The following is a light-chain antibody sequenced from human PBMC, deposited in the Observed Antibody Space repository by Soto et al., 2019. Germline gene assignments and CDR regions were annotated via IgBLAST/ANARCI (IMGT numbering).Light chain of an antibody. J-gene: IGKJ3*01. CDR3: QQYDSWPYT. CDR2: GAP. CDR1: QSVSSD. V-gene: IGKV3-15*01. Sequence: EIVMTQSPATLSVSPGERATLSCRASQSVSSDLAWYQQIPGQAPRLLIYGAPTRATGIPARFSGSGSGTEFTLTISSLQSEDIGIYYCQQYDSWPYTFGPGSKVHFK.